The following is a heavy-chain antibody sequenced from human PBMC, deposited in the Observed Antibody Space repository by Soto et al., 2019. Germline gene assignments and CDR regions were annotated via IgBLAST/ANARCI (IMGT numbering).Heavy chain of an antibody. J-gene: IGHJ4*02. CDR2: IKQDGSEK. Sequence: PVGSLRLSCTASGFTFSSHWMSWVRQAPGKGLEWVANIKQDGSEKGYVDSVRGRFTISRDNAKNSLFLQMDSLRAEDTAVYYCASRPYHIIYYAVFDYWGPGTLVTVSS. CDR1: GFTFSSHW. D-gene: IGHD3-3*01. V-gene: IGHV3-7*03. CDR3: ASRPYHIIYYAVFDY.